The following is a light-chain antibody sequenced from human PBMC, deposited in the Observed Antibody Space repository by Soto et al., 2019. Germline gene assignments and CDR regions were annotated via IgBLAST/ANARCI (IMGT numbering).Light chain of an antibody. CDR2: GAF. V-gene: IGKV3-15*01. J-gene: IGKJ4*01. CDR1: QSVSYN. Sequence: EIVMTQSPATLSVSPGETATLSCRASQSVSYNLAWYQQKPGQGPRLLIYGAFTRATGIPARFSGSGSGTACPLTISSLQSEDFAVYYCQQYKNWPPLTFGGGTKVEIK. CDR3: QQYKNWPPLT.